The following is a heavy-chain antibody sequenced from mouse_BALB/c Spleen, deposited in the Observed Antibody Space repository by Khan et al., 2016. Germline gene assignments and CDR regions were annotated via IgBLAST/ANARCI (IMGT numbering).Heavy chain of an antibody. Sequence: EVELVESGGGLVKPGGSLKLSCAASGFDFSRYWMSWVRQAPGKGLEWIGEINPDSYTINYTPSLKDKFIISRDNAKNTLYLQMSKVRSEDTALYYCARAGYYGYLAYWGQGTLVTVSA. J-gene: IGHJ3*01. CDR3: ARAGYYGYLAY. CDR2: INPDSYTI. V-gene: IGHV4-1*02. D-gene: IGHD1-1*01. CDR1: GFDFSRYW.